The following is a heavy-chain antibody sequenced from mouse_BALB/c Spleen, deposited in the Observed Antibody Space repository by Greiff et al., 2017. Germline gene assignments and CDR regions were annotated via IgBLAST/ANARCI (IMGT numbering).Heavy chain of an antibody. J-gene: IGHJ2*01. D-gene: IGHD2-3*01. CDR2: ISSGSSTI. CDR3: AREGYDGWGYYFDY. Sequence: EVKLVESGGGLVQPGGSRKLSCAASGFTFSSFGMHWVRQAPEKGLEWVAYISSGSSTIYYADTVKGRFTISRDNPKNTLFLQMTSLRSEDTAMYYCAREGYDGWGYYFDYWGQGTTLTVSS. V-gene: IGHV5-17*02. CDR1: GFTFSSFG.